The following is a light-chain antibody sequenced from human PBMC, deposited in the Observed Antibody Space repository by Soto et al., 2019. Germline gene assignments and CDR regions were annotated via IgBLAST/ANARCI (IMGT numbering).Light chain of an antibody. CDR3: LQDYNYPWT. V-gene: IGKV1-6*01. CDR2: AAS. Sequence: IQMTQSPSSLSASVGDRVTITCRASQTISGYLNWYQQKPGKAPELLIYAASSLQSGVPSRFSGSGSGTDFTLTISSLQPEDFATYYCLQDYNYPWTFGQGTKVDIK. J-gene: IGKJ1*01. CDR1: QTISGY.